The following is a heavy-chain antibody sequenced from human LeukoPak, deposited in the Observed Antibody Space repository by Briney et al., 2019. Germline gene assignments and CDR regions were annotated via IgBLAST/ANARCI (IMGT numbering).Heavy chain of an antibody. Sequence: GESLRLSCAASGFTFDDYGMSWVRQAPGKGLEWVSGISWNGDRKGYADSVKGRLTISRDNAKKSLYLQMNSLRAEDTASYYCARSGVIIPTYFDYWGQGTLVTVSS. CDR1: GFTFDDYG. D-gene: IGHD3-3*01. CDR2: ISWNGDRK. CDR3: ARSGVIIPTYFDY. V-gene: IGHV3-20*04. J-gene: IGHJ4*02.